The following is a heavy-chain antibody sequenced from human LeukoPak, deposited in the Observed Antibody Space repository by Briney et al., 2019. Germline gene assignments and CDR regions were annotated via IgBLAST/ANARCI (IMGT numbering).Heavy chain of an antibody. D-gene: IGHD3-10*01. V-gene: IGHV4-59*01. CDR2: ISYSGST. CDR1: GGSISSYY. Sequence: SETLSLTCTVSGGSISSYYRSWVRQPPGKGLEWVAYISYSGSTIYNPSLKSGVTIPVNTSTNQLLLKLIAVTAAATPVYYCRRIDYNPAVKSHVIKSVDTSNNQFALKLRSVTAAGTVVYYWARLQGTSRDGYNSFDYWGQGTLVTVSS. J-gene: IGHJ4*02. CDR3: RRIDYNPAVKSHVIKSVDTSNNQFALKLRSVTAAGTVVYYWARLQGTSRDGYNSFDY.